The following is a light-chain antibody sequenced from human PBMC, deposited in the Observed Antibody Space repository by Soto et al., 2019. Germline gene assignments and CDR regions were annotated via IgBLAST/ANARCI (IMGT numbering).Light chain of an antibody. Sequence: NFMLTQPHSVSESPGKTVTISCTRSSGSIASNYVQWYQQRPGSAPTTVIYEHNQRPSGVPDRFSGSTDGSSNSASLTISGLQNDDEAAYYCQSYDSNTVIFGGGTKLTVL. J-gene: IGLJ2*01. V-gene: IGLV6-57*04. CDR2: EHN. CDR3: QSYDSNTVI. CDR1: SGSIASNY.